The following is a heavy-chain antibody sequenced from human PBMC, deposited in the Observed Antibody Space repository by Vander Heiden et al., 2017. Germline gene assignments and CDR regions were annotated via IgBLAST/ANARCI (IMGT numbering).Heavy chain of an antibody. CDR2: LSFNAATI. D-gene: IGHD1-26*01. Sequence: EVQLVESGGDLVQPGRSLRLSCAASGFTFADYAMRWVRQAPGKGLEWVSGLSFNAATIAYADSVQGRFTISRDNAKNSLFLQMNSLRPEDTAFYYCAKSSRGLVEGFSFDSWGQGALVTVSS. CDR1: GFTFADYA. CDR3: AKSSRGLVEGFSFDS. J-gene: IGHJ4*02. V-gene: IGHV3-9*01.